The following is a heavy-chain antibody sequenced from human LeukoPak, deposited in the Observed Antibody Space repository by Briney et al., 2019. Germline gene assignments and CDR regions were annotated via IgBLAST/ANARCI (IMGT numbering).Heavy chain of an antibody. D-gene: IGHD2-21*02. CDR2: IIPIFGTA. J-gene: IGHJ1*01. CDR1: GGTFSSYA. V-gene: IGHV1-69*05. CDR3: ARDGGGAYCGGDCYTYFQH. Sequence: SVKVSCKASGGTFSSYAISWVRQAPGQGLEWMGRIIPIFGTANYAQKFQGRVTITTDESTSPAHMELRSLRSEDTAVYYCARDGGGAYCGGDCYTYFQHWGQGTLVTVSS.